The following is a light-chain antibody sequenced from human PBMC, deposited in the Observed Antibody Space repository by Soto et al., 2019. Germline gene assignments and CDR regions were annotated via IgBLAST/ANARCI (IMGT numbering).Light chain of an antibody. Sequence: DIVMTQSPDSLAVSLGERATINCKSSQSVLYSSNNRNYLAWYQQKPGQPPKLLIHWASTRESGVPDRFSGSGSGTDFTLTSSGLQAEDVALYYCQKYYSSPTFGQGTKVEIK. CDR3: QKYYSSPT. J-gene: IGKJ1*01. CDR2: WAS. CDR1: QSVLYSSNNRNY. V-gene: IGKV4-1*01.